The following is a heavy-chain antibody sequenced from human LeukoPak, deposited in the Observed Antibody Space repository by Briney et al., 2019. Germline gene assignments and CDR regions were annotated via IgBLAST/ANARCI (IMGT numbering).Heavy chain of an antibody. V-gene: IGHV4-34*01. D-gene: IGHD3-22*01. CDR1: GGSFSGHD. Sequence: SETLSLTCAVYGGSFSGHDWSWIRHPPGKGLEWIGEIYHSGSTNYNPSLKSRVTISLDMSKNQFSLKLRSVTAADTAVYYCATRTYYYDNPALSHDYWGQGTLVTVSS. CDR3: ATRTYYYDNPALSHDY. J-gene: IGHJ4*02. CDR2: IYHSGST.